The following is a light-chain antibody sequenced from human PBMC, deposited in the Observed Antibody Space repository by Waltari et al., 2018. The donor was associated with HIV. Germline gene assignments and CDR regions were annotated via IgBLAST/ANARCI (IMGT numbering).Light chain of an antibody. CDR1: EDIGDK. V-gene: IGKV3-15*01. CDR3: QQYSTWPRT. CDR2: GAS. J-gene: IGKJ1*01. Sequence: MTQSPATLSVSPGETVSFFCGASEDIGDKLAWYQQKRGRAPLLPVSGASSRATGVPARFSGRGSGTEFTLTITGLQSNDSAIYFCQQYSTWPRTFGQGTLV.